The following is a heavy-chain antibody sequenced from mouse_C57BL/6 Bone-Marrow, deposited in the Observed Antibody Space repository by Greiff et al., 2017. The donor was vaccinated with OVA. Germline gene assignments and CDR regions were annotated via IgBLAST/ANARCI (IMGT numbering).Heavy chain of an antibody. V-gene: IGHV14-4*01. D-gene: IGHD2-4*01. CDR1: GFNIKDDY. CDR3: TTPYDYDGYFDY. J-gene: IGHJ2*01. CDR2: IDPENGDT. Sequence: VQLQQSGAELVRPGASVKLSCTASGFNIKDDYMHWVKQRPEQGLEWIGWIDPENGDTEYASKFQGKATITADTSSNTAYLQLSSLTSEDTAVYYCTTPYDYDGYFDYWGQGTTLTVSS.